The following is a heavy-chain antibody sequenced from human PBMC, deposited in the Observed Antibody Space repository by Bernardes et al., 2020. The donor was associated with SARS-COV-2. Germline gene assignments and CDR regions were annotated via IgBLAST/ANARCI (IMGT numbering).Heavy chain of an antibody. CDR2: INHSGST. V-gene: IGHV4-34*01. J-gene: IGHJ6*03. CDR1: GGSFSGYY. Sequence: SETLSLTCAVYGGSFSGYYWSWIRQPPGKGLEWIGEINHSGSTNYNPSLKSRVTISVDTSKNQFSLKLSSVTAADTAVYYCARRYTGDYYGSGSQTFRRYYYYYYMDVWGKGTTVTVSS. D-gene: IGHD3-10*01. CDR3: ARRYTGDYYGSGSQTFRRYYYYYYMDV.